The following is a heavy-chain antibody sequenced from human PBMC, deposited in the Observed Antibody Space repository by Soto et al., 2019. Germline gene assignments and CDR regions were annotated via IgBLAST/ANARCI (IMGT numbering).Heavy chain of an antibody. CDR3: AKDPLEIQLWPKYYFDY. CDR1: GFIFDDYA. V-gene: IGHV3-9*01. Sequence: GGSLRLSCAASGFIFDDYAMHWVRQAPGKGLEWVSGMSWSRESVGYADSVKGRFTISRDSAKNSLYLQMNSLRAEDTAVYYCAKDPLEIQLWPKYYFDYRGQVTLVTVSS. D-gene: IGHD5-18*01. J-gene: IGHJ4*02. CDR2: MSWSRESV.